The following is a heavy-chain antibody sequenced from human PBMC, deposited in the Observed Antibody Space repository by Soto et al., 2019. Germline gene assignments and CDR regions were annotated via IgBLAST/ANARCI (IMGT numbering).Heavy chain of an antibody. D-gene: IGHD2-15*01. V-gene: IGHV1-18*01. CDR3: ARGPPTSCSGGSCYSHYFDY. CDR1: GYTLTTYG. Sequence: QVQLVQSGAEVKKPGASMKVSCKASGYTLTTYGISWVRQAPGQGLEWMGWISAYNGKNNYAQKFQGRVTMTTDTSTSIAYMELRSRRSDDTAVYYCARGPPTSCSGGSCYSHYFDYWGQGTLVTVSS. CDR2: ISAYNGKN. J-gene: IGHJ4*02.